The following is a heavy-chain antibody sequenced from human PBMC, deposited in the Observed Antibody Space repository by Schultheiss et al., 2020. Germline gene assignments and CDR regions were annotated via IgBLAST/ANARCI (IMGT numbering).Heavy chain of an antibody. CDR2: INHSGST. Sequence: SQTLSLTCAVYGGSFSGYYWSWIRQPPGKGLEWIGEINHSGSTNYNPSLKSRVTISVDTSKNQFSLKLSSVTAADTAVYYCARSQSDYYDSSGYRYYYYMDVWGKGTTVTVSS. V-gene: IGHV4-34*01. CDR3: ARSQSDYYDSSGYRYYYYMDV. J-gene: IGHJ6*03. CDR1: GGSFSGYY. D-gene: IGHD3-22*01.